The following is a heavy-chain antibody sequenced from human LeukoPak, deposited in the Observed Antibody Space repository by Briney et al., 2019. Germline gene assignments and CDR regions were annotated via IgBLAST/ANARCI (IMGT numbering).Heavy chain of an antibody. CDR3: ARRAFYSSGWYPWFDP. J-gene: IGHJ5*02. D-gene: IGHD6-19*01. CDR1: GYTFTSYD. CDR2: MNPNSGNT. Sequence: ASVKVSCKASGYTFTSYDINWVRQATGQWLEWMGWMNPNSGNTGYAQKFQGRVTMTRNTSISTAYMELSSLRSEDTAVYYCARRAFYSSGWYPWFDPWGQGTLVTVSS. V-gene: IGHV1-8*01.